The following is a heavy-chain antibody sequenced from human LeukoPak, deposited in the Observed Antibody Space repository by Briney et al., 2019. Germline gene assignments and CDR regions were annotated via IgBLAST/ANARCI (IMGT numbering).Heavy chain of an antibody. CDR1: GGSISSYY. J-gene: IGHJ4*02. V-gene: IGHV4-59*08. CDR2: IYYSGST. D-gene: IGHD3-22*01. CDR3: ARRLLSGDSSAFDY. Sequence: SETLSLTCTVSGGSISSYYWSWIRQPPGKGLEWIGYIYYSGSTNYDPSLKSRVTISVDTSKNQFSLKLSSVTAADTAVYYCARRLLSGDSSAFDYWGQGTLVTVSS.